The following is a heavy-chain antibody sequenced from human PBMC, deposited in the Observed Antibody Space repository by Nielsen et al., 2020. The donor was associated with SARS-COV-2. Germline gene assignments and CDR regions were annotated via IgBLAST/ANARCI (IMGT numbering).Heavy chain of an antibody. CDR1: GFTFSSYS. CDR2: ISSSSSYI. Sequence: GGSPRLSCAASGFTFSSYSMNWVRQAPGKGLEWVSSISSSSSYIYYADSVKGRFTISRDNAKNSLYLQMNSLRAEDTAVYYCARDPIAAAATADYWGQGTLVTVSS. V-gene: IGHV3-21*01. D-gene: IGHD6-13*01. CDR3: ARDPIAAAATADY. J-gene: IGHJ4*02.